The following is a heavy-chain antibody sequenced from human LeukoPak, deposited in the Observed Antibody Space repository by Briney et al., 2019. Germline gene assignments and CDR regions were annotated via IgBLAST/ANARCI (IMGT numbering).Heavy chain of an antibody. CDR2: INPSSSSK. D-gene: IGHD3-10*01. CDR1: GFTLSSCD. V-gene: IGHV3-23*01. CDR3: AKVMKGSERLTMVRGVIIKTAGLYYMDV. Sequence: WGSLRLTCAASGFTLSSCDMSWVRQPPGKGLEWVSGINPSSSSKNYADSVNGRFTISRDNSKNTVYLQMNSLRAEDTAVYYCAKVMKGSERLTMVRGVIIKTAGLYYMDVWGKGTTVTVSS. J-gene: IGHJ6*03.